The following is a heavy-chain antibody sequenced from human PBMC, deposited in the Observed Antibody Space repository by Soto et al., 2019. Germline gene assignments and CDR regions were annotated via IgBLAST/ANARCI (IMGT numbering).Heavy chain of an antibody. D-gene: IGHD4-17*01. Sequence: ASVKVSCKVSGYTLTELSMHWVRQAPGKGLEWTGGFDPEDGETIYAQKFQGRVTMTEDTSTDTAYMELSSLRSEDTAVYYCATNQAYGRAEYGMDVWGQGTTVTVSS. CDR2: FDPEDGET. CDR1: GYTLTELS. V-gene: IGHV1-24*01. CDR3: ATNQAYGRAEYGMDV. J-gene: IGHJ6*02.